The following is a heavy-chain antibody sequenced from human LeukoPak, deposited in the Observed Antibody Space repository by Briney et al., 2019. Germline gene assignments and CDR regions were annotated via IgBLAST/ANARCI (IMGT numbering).Heavy chain of an antibody. CDR3: ARGSGVYYYGSGSYYDY. D-gene: IGHD3-10*01. J-gene: IGHJ4*02. CDR1: GGSISSSNW. V-gene: IGHV4-4*02. Sequence: SETLSLTCADSGGSISSSNWWSWVRQPPGKGLEWIGEIYHSGSTNYNPSLKSRVTISVDKSKNQFSLKLSSVTAADTAVYYCARGSGVYYYGSGSYYDYWGQGTLVTVSS. CDR2: IYHSGST.